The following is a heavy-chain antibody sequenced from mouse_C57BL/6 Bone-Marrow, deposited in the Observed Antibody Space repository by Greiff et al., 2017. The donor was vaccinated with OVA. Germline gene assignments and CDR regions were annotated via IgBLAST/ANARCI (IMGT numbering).Heavy chain of an antibody. Sequence: QVQLQQPGAELVMPGASVKLSCKASGYTFTSYWMHWVKQRPGQGLEWIGEIDPSDSYTNYNQKFKGKSTLTVDKSSSTAYMQLSSLTSEDSAVYYCERPSRWLLLDYWGQGTTLTVSS. CDR1: GYTFTSYW. CDR2: IDPSDSYT. CDR3: ERPSRWLLLDY. J-gene: IGHJ2*01. D-gene: IGHD2-3*01. V-gene: IGHV1-69*01.